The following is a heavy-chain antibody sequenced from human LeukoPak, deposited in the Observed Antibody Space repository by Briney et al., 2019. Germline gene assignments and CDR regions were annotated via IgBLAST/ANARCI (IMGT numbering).Heavy chain of an antibody. D-gene: IGHD1-20*01. J-gene: IGHJ1*01. CDR3: ACRALSGITGTTMGEYFQH. CDR2: IIPIFGTA. Sequence: SVKVSCKASGGTFSSYAISWVRQAPGQGLEWMGGIIPIFGTANYAQKFQGRVTITADESTSTAYMELSSLRSEDTAVYYCACRALSGITGTTMGEYFQHWGQGTLVTVSS. CDR1: GGTFSSYA. V-gene: IGHV1-69*01.